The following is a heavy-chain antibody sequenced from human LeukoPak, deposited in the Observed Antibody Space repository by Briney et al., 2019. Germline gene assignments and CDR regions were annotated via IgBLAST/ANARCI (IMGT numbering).Heavy chain of an antibody. CDR2: ISNSGGTT. CDR3: VKDSGFGASKAFDI. V-gene: IGHV3-23*01. Sequence: GGSLRLSCAASGFTFNNYAMSWVRQAPGKGLEWVSGISNSGGTTYYADSVKGRFTISRDNSKNTLYLQMHRLRAEDTAVYYCVKDSGFGASKAFDIWGQGTMVTVSS. D-gene: IGHD3-10*01. CDR1: GFTFNNYA. J-gene: IGHJ3*02.